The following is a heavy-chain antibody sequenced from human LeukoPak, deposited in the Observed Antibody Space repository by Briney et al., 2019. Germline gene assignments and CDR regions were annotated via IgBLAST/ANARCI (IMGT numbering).Heavy chain of an antibody. V-gene: IGHV1-2*04. CDR1: GYTFTGYY. Sequence: ASVKVSCKASGYTFTGYYMHWVRQAPGQGLEWMGWINPNSGGTNYAQKFQGWVTMTRDTSISTAYTELSRLRSDDTAVYYCARGSTVAARRVWYFDYWGQGTLVTVSS. CDR3: ARGSTVAARRVWYFDY. CDR2: INPNSGGT. J-gene: IGHJ4*02. D-gene: IGHD6-6*01.